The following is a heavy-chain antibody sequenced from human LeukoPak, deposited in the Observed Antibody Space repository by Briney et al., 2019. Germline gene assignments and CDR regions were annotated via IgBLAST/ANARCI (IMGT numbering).Heavy chain of an antibody. CDR2: IYSGGST. CDR3: ARGSYSSGWYDAFDI. CDR1: GFTVSSNY. D-gene: IGHD6-19*01. V-gene: IGHV3-53*01. Sequence: PGGSLRLSCAASGFTVSSNYMSWVRQAPGKGLEWVSVIYSGGSTGYADSVKGRFTISRDNAKNSLYLQMNSLRAEDTALYYCARGSYSSGWYDAFDIWGQGTMVTVSS. J-gene: IGHJ3*02.